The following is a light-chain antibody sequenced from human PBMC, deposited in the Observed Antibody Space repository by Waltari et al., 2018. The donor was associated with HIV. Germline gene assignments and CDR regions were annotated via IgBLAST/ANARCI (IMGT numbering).Light chain of an antibody. J-gene: IGLJ2*01. V-gene: IGLV3-19*01. CDR2: GKN. Sequence: SSELTQDPAVSGALGQTVTITCQGRSLRGSNATWYQQKSGQAPVLVLYGKNSRPSGIPDRFSGSDSGNTASLTITGAQAEDEADYYCHSRDSSGVLFGGGTKVTV. CDR1: SLRGSN. CDR3: HSRDSSGVL.